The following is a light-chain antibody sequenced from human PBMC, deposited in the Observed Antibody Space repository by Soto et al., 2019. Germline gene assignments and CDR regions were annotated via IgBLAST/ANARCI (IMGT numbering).Light chain of an antibody. CDR1: SGDIGDYKY. CDR2: DVS. V-gene: IGLV2-14*01. J-gene: IGLJ2*01. Sequence: QSALTQPASVSGSPGQSITISCTGSSGDIGDYKYVSWYKQHPGKAPKLMIYDVSNRPSGVSNRFSASKSGNTASLTISGLQAEDADEYYCSSYTSTNFVIFGGGTKLTVL. CDR3: SSYTSTNFVI.